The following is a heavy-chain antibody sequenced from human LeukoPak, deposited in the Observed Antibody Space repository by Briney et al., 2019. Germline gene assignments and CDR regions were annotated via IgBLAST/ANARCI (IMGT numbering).Heavy chain of an antibody. CDR3: ARLLYS. CDR1: GFIFRDYP. Sequence: PGGSLRLSCVGSGFIFRDYPMIWMRQAPGKGLEWISYISTSGNTIYYADSVKGRFTISRDNAKNSLYLQMNSLRAEDTAVYYCARLLYSLGQGTLVIVSS. V-gene: IGHV3-11*04. CDR2: ISTSGNTI. D-gene: IGHD2-21*01. J-gene: IGHJ5*02.